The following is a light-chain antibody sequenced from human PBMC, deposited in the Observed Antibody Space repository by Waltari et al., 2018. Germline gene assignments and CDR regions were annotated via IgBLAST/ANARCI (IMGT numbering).Light chain of an antibody. CDR1: QNITGSW. Sequence: EIVLTQSPGTLSVSPGERVTVSCRANQNITGSWLTWYHQKPGQAPRLLIYGASNRAPGIPDRFSGSGSGTDFTLTISRLEPEDSAVYYCQQYDGSVVTFGGGTKVEIK. V-gene: IGKV3-20*01. CDR3: QQYDGSVVT. J-gene: IGKJ4*01. CDR2: GAS.